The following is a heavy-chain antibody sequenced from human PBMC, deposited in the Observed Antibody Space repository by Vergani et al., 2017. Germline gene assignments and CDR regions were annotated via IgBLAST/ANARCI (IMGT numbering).Heavy chain of an antibody. CDR2: IYSGGNT. J-gene: IGHJ3*02. V-gene: IGHV3-66*01. CDR3: ARYYDFWSGSPTREGFGAFDI. CDR1: GFTVSSNY. D-gene: IGHD3-3*01. Sequence: EVQLVESGGGLVQPGGSLRLSCVAFGFTVSSNYMSWVRQAPGKGLEWVSVIYSGGNTYYADSVKGRFTISRDNSKNTLYLQMNSLRAEDTAVYYCARYYDFWSGSPTREGFGAFDIWGQGTMVTVSS.